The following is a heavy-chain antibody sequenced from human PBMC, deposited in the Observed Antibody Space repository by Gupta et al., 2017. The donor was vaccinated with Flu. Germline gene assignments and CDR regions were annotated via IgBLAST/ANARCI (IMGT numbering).Heavy chain of an antibody. CDR2: INYRGAA. CDR1: GGSIRGSSDD. V-gene: IGHV4-39*01. D-gene: IGHD6-6*01. Sequence: SGGSIRGSSDDWGWIRQPPGKGLEWIGSINYRGAAYYSPSLRSRVTISVDTSKNQFSLNVHSVTAADTAVYYCARHVSGSSQKFDPWGQGALVTVAS. J-gene: IGHJ5*02. CDR3: ARHVSGSSQKFDP.